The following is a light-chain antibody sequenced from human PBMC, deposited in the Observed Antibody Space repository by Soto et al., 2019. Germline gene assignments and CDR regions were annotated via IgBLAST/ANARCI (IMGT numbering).Light chain of an antibody. CDR2: EGS. CDR3: CSYAGSSTV. J-gene: IGLJ1*01. CDR1: SSDVGRYNL. V-gene: IGLV2-23*01. Sequence: QSALTQPACVSGSPGQSITISCTGTSSDVGRYNLVSWYQQHPGKSPKRMIYEGSKRPSGVSNRFSGSKSGNTASLTISGLKAEDEADYYCCSYAGSSTVFGTGTKLTV.